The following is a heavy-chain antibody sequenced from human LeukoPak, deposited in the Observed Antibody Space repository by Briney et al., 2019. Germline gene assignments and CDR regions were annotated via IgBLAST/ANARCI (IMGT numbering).Heavy chain of an antibody. CDR2: ISGSCGST. D-gene: IGHD3-22*01. CDR1: GFTYSSYA. CDR3: AKISFYDSSGYSDY. V-gene: IGHV3-23*01. Sequence: GGSLRLSCAASGFTYSSYAMSWVRQAPGKGLEWVSAISGSCGSTYYADSVKGRFTISRDNSKNTLYLQMNSLRAEDTAVYYCAKISFYDSSGYSDYWGQGTLVTVSS. J-gene: IGHJ4*02.